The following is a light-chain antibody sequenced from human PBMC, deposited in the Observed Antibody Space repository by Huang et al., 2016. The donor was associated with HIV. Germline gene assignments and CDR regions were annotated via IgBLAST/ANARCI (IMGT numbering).Light chain of an antibody. CDR1: QSIGSN. CDR3: QQYNNWPPWT. V-gene: IGKV3D-15*01. CDR2: GAS. Sequence: EIVMTQSPATLSVSPGERATLSCRAGQSIGSNLAWYQQKPGQAPRRLIYGASTRATVIPTRFSGSGSGTEFTLTISSLQSEDFAFYYCQQYNNWPPWTFGQGTKVEIK. J-gene: IGKJ1*01.